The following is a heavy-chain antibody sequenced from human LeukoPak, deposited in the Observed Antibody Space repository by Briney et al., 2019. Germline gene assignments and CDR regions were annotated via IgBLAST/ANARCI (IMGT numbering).Heavy chain of an antibody. Sequence: GGSLRLSCAASGFTFNDYDMHWVRQVTGKGLEGVSSLHTAGDAHYSVSVRGRFIISRDISNTSFYLQMNSLRAEDSAMYYCSRGGQRAGYAFDIWGQGTVVTVSS. CDR2: LHTAGDA. CDR1: GFTFNDYD. CDR3: SRGGQRAGYAFDI. V-gene: IGHV3-13*01. J-gene: IGHJ3*02.